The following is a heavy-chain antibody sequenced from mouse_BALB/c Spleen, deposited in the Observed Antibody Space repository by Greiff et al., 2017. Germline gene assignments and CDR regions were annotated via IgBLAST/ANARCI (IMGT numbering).Heavy chain of an antibody. D-gene: IGHD2-14*01. CDR3: ARGEVRREAWFAY. J-gene: IGHJ3*01. CDR2: ISSGSSTI. Sequence: EVKLMESGGGLVQPGGSRKLSCAASGFTFSSFGMHWVRQAPEKGLEWVAYISSGSSTIYYADTVKGRFTISRDNPKNTLFLQMTSLRSEDTAMYYCARGEVRREAWFAYWGQGTLVTVSA. V-gene: IGHV5-17*02. CDR1: GFTFSSFG.